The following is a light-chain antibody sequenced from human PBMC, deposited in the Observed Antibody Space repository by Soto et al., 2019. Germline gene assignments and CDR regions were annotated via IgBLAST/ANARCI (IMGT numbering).Light chain of an antibody. V-gene: IGKV1-5*03. CDR1: QSISSW. CDR2: KAS. Sequence: DIQMTQSPSTLSASVGDRVTITCRASQSISSWVAWYQQKPGQAPKLLIYKASSLERGVPSRFSGSGSGTEFTLTISRLQPDDFATYYCQQYNSLVAFGQGTKVEIK. J-gene: IGKJ1*01. CDR3: QQYNSLVA.